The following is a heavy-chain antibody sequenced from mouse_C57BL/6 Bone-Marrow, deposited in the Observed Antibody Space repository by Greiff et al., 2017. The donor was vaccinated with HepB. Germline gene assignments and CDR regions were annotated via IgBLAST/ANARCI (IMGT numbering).Heavy chain of an antibody. CDR2: IDPSDSYT. CDR1: GYTFTSYW. V-gene: IGHV1-59*01. CDR3: AIGDY. J-gene: IGHJ4*01. Sequence: QVQLQQPGAELVRPGTSVKLSCKASGYTFTSYWMHWVKQRPGQGLEWIGVIDPSDSYTNYNQKFKGKATLTVDTSSSTAYMQLSSLTSEDSAVYYCAIGDYWGQGTSVTVSS.